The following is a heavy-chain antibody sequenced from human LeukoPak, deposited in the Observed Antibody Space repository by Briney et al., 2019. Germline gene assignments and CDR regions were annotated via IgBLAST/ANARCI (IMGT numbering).Heavy chain of an antibody. CDR1: GFIFDDYY. V-gene: IGHV3-11*04. J-gene: IGHJ5*02. D-gene: IGHD3-3*01. CDR2: ISSGSHTI. Sequence: GGSLRLSCAASGFIFDDYYMSWVRQAPGKGPEWLSYISSGSHTIYYADSVKGRFTISRDNSKNTLYLQMNSLRAEDTAVYYCARDKVPYYDFWSGNNWFDPWGQGTLVTVSS. CDR3: ARDKVPYYDFWSGNNWFDP.